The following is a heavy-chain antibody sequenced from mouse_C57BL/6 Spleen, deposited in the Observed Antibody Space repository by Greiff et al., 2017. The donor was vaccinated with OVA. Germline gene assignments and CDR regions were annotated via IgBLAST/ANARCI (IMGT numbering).Heavy chain of an antibody. CDR1: GYTFTSYG. CDR3: ARPGSSYVYFDY. CDR2: IYPRSGNP. Sequence: QVQLQQSGAELARPGASVKLSCKASGYTFTSYGISWVKQRTGQGLEWIGEIYPRSGNPYYNEKFKGKATLTADKSSSTAYMELRSLTSEDAAVYFCARPGSSYVYFDYWGQGTTLTVSS. D-gene: IGHD1-1*01. J-gene: IGHJ2*01. V-gene: IGHV1-81*01.